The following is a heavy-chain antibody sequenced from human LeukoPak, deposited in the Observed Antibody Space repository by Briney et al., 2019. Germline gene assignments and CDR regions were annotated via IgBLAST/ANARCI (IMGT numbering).Heavy chain of an antibody. Sequence: ASVKVSCKASGYTFTSYDINWVRQATGQGPEWMGWMNPNSGNTGYAQKFQGRVTMTRNASISTAYMELSSLRSEDAAVYYCARRNTGVVAGLDCWGQGTLVTVSS. V-gene: IGHV1-8*01. CDR2: MNPNSGNT. CDR1: GYTFTSYD. J-gene: IGHJ4*02. D-gene: IGHD5-18*01. CDR3: ARRNTGVVAGLDC.